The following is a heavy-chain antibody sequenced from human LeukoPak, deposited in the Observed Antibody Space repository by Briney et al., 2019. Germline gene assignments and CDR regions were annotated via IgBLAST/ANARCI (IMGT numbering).Heavy chain of an antibody. V-gene: IGHV1-2*02. CDR2: INPNSGGT. CDR1: GYTFTGYY. D-gene: IGHD3-22*01. CDR3: ARDPMDYYDSSGYYYYFQH. Sequence: ASVKVSCKASGYTFTGYYMHWVRQAPGQGLEWMGWINPNSGGTNYAQKFQGRVTMTRDTSISTVYMELSRLRSDDTAVYYCARDPMDYYDSSGYYYYFQHWGQGTLVTVSS. J-gene: IGHJ1*01.